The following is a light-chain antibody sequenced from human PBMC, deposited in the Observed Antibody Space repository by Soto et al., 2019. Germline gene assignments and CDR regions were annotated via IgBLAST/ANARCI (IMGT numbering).Light chain of an antibody. CDR2: GNG. J-gene: IGLJ1*01. CDR1: SSNIGAGQD. V-gene: IGLV1-40*01. CDR3: QSYDSSLSGSEV. Sequence: QSVLTQPPSVSGAPGQRVTISCTWSSSNIGAGQDVHWCQHLPGTTPKLRIYGNGNRPAGVPDRFSGSKSGTSASLAITGLQAEDEADYYCQSYDSSLSGSEVFGTGTKLTVL.